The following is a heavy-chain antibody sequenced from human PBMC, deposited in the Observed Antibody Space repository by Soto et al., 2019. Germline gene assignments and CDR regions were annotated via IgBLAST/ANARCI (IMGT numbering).Heavy chain of an antibody. CDR2: IIPIFGTA. J-gene: IGHJ4*02. CDR3: ARDPGLAARTSYFDY. V-gene: IGHV1-69*13. D-gene: IGHD6-6*01. Sequence: SVKVSCKSSGGTFSSCSMSWGRRAPGQGLEWMGGIIPIFGTANYAQKFQGRVTITADESTSTAYMELSSLRSEDTAVYYCARDPGLAARTSYFDYWGQGTLVTVSS. CDR1: GGTFSSCS.